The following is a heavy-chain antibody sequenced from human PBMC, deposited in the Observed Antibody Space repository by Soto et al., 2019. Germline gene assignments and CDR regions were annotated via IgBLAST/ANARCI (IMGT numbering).Heavy chain of an antibody. CDR1: GSRFSNYV. J-gene: IGHJ4*02. Sequence: ASVKVSCKVSGSRFSNYVISWVRQAPGHGLEWLGRIIPIFNSTKYAQNFQGRVTITADKSTSTASLELSSLRSDDTAVYYCARGGSYHDYWGQGTLVTVSS. V-gene: IGHV1-69*06. D-gene: IGHD1-26*01. CDR2: IIPIFNST. CDR3: ARGGSYHDY.